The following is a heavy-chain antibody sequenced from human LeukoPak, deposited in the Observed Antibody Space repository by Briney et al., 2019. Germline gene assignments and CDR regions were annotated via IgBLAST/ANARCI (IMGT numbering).Heavy chain of an antibody. CDR1: GGSISSYY. Sequence: SETLSLTCTVSGGSISSYYWSWIRQPPGKGLEWNGYIHYSGSTNYNPSLKSRVTISVDTSKNQFSLKLSSVTAADTAVYYCARIGYSGSYFDYWGQGTLVTVSS. D-gene: IGHD1-26*01. J-gene: IGHJ4*02. V-gene: IGHV4-59*08. CDR2: IHYSGST. CDR3: ARIGYSGSYFDY.